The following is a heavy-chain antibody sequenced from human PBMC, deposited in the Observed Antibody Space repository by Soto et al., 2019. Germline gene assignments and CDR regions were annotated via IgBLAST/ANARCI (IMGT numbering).Heavy chain of an antibody. V-gene: IGHV1-18*01. J-gene: IGHJ4*02. D-gene: IGHD6-13*01. CDR2: ISAYNGNT. CDR1: GYTFTSYG. CDR3: ARGSRFEQQPSYFDY. Sequence: ASVKVSCKASGYTFTSYGISWVRQAPGQGLEWMGWISAYNGNTNYAQKLQGRVTMTTDTSTSTAYMELRSLRSDDTAVYYCARGSRFEQQPSYFDYWGQGTLVTVSS.